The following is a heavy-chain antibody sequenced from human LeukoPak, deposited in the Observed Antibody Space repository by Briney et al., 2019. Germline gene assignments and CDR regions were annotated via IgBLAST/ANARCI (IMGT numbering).Heavy chain of an antibody. CDR3: AKDFWSGNYQSGGLDV. J-gene: IGHJ6*02. D-gene: IGHD3-3*01. Sequence: GGSLRLSCAASGFTFRNFAMSWVRQAPGKGLEWVSHITNNADATYYADSVKGRFTVSRRNSNNILYLQLDSLRAEDAAVYYCAKDFWSGNYQSGGLDVWAQGSTVTVSS. CDR2: ITNNADAT. V-gene: IGHV3-23*01. CDR1: GFTFRNFA.